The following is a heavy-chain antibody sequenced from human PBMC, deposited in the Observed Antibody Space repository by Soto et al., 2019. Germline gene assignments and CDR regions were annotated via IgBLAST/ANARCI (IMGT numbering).Heavy chain of an antibody. J-gene: IGHJ1*01. Sequence: EVQLLESGGGLVQPGGSLRLSCAASGFTFSSYAMSWVRQAPGKGLEWVSAISGSGGSTYYADSVKGRFTISRDNSKNTLYLQMSSLRAEDTAVYYCANSIAAEGAEYFQHWGQGTLVTVSS. CDR3: ANSIAAEGAEYFQH. V-gene: IGHV3-23*01. D-gene: IGHD6-13*01. CDR2: ISGSGGST. CDR1: GFTFSSYA.